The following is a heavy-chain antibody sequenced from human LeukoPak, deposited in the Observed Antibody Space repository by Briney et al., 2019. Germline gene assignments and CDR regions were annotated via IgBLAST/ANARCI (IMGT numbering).Heavy chain of an antibody. J-gene: IGHJ3*02. D-gene: IGHD5-12*01. CDR3: ARPTGRLKAFDI. CDR2: INPNSGGT. V-gene: IGHV1-2*02. CDR1: GYTFTGYY. Sequence: ASVKVSCKASGYTFTGYYMHWVRQAPGQGLEWMGWINPNSGGTNYAQKFQGRVTMTRDTSISTAYMELSRLRSDDTAVYYCARPTGRLKAFDIWGQGTMVTVSS.